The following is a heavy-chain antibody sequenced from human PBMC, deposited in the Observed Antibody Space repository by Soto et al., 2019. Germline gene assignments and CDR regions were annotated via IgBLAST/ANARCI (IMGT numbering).Heavy chain of an antibody. D-gene: IGHD2-2*02. CDR2: IYPGDSDT. Sequence: PGESLKISCKGSGYSFTSYWIGWVRQMPGKGLEWMGIIYPGDSDTRYSPSFQGQVTISADKSISTAYLQWSSLKASDTAMYYCARHEGSYQLLYGWPGDAFDIWGQGTMVTVSS. J-gene: IGHJ3*02. CDR3: ARHEGSYQLLYGWPGDAFDI. V-gene: IGHV5-51*01. CDR1: GYSFTSYW.